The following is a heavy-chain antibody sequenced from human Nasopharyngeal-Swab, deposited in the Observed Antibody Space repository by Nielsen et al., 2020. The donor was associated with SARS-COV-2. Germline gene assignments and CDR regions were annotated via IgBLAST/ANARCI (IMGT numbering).Heavy chain of an antibody. CDR3: ARALPGLMAFDI. J-gene: IGHJ3*02. Sequence: SETLSLTYTVSGGLISAYYWTWIRQSPGEGLEWIGSNYNSGSTSYSSSLKTRVTISVDTSKSQFFLKLSSVTAADTAMYYCARALPGLMAFDIWGQGTMVTVSS. CDR2: NYNSGST. V-gene: IGHV4-59*01. CDR1: GGLISAYY.